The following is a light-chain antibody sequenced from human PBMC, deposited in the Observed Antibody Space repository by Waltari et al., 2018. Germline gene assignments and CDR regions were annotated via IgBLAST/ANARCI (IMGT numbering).Light chain of an antibody. CDR3: RQRSNWVT. Sequence: EIVLTQSPATLSLSPGDRASLSCRASQSVDTYLAWYQQKPGQAPRPLIYDASNRATGIPARFSGSGSGTDFTLTISSLEPEDFAVYYCRQRSNWVTFGGGTKVEIK. CDR1: QSVDTY. CDR2: DAS. V-gene: IGKV3-11*01. J-gene: IGKJ4*01.